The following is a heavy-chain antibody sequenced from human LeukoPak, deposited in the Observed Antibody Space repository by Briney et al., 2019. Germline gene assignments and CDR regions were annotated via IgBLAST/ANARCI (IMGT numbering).Heavy chain of an antibody. CDR2: ISGSGDNR. D-gene: IGHD1-26*01. V-gene: IGHV3-23*01. J-gene: IGHJ6*01. Sequence: GGSLRLSCAASGFTFSGVAMSWVRRTPGKGLEWVSGISGSGDNRLYADSVKGRFTISRDNSKNTLYLEMNSLRAEDTAIYYCAKMKGHPLPKYYMDVWGQGTTVTVSS. CDR3: AKMKGHPLPKYYMDV. CDR1: GFTFSGVA.